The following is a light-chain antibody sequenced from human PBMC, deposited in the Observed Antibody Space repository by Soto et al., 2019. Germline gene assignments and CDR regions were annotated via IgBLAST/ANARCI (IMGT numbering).Light chain of an antibody. Sequence: EVVLTQSPGTLSLPPGDRATLSCRASQSVSSSYLAWYQQKPGQAPRLLIYGASSRATGIPDRFSGSGSGTDFTLTISRLEPEDFAVYYCQQYGSSLITFGQGTRLEI. CDR3: QQYGSSLIT. V-gene: IGKV3-20*01. J-gene: IGKJ5*01. CDR1: QSVSSSY. CDR2: GAS.